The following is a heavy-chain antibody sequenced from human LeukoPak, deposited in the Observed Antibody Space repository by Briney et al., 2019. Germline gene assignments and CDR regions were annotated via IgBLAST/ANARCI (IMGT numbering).Heavy chain of an antibody. V-gene: IGHV4-61*02. D-gene: IGHD1-26*01. CDR3: ARGAARGHRGDY. J-gene: IGHJ4*02. CDR1: GGSISSGSYY. CDR2: IYTSGST. Sequence: PSQTLSLTCTVSGGSISSGSYYWSWIRQPAGKGLEWIGRIYTSGSTNYNPSLKSRVTISVDTSKNQFSLKLSSVTAADTAVYYCARGAARGHRGDYWGQGTLVTVSS.